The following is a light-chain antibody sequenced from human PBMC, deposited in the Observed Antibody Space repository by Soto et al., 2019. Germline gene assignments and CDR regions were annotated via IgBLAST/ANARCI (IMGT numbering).Light chain of an antibody. CDR1: SSNIGSNN. CDR3: VSWYYTLNGYVV. Sequence: QSVLTQPPSASGTPGQRVTISCSGSSSNIGSNNVDWYQQLPGTAPKLVIFSNNQRPSGVPDRFSGSKSGTCASVAISGLQSEAEDEYYCVSWYYTLNGYVVFGGGTKLTVL. V-gene: IGLV1-44*01. CDR2: SNN. J-gene: IGLJ2*01.